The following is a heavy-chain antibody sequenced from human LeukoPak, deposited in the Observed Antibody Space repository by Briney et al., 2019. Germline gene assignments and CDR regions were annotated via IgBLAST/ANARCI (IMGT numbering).Heavy chain of an antibody. Sequence: PGGSLRLSCAASGFTFSSYSMNWVRQAPGKGLEWVSSISSSSSYIYYADSVKGRFTISRDNAKNSLYLQMNSLRAEDTAVYYCAREGDYGDYAYYYYYYHMDVWGKGTTVTVSS. J-gene: IGHJ6*03. CDR3: AREGDYGDYAYYYYYYHMDV. CDR2: ISSSSSYI. D-gene: IGHD4-17*01. V-gene: IGHV3-21*01. CDR1: GFTFSSYS.